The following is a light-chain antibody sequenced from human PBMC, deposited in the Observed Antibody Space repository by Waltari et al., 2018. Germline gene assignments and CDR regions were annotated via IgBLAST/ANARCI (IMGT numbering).Light chain of an antibody. CDR2: EVS. CDR3: TSFTRTSIWV. V-gene: IGLV2-14*01. Sequence: QSALTQPASVSGSPGQSITISCTGTSSDVGLYNYVSWYQQHPGKAPKLMFYEVSKRPSGVSNRFSGSKSGNTASLTISGLQAEDEADYYCTSFTRTSIWVFGGGTKLTVL. CDR1: SSDVGLYNY. J-gene: IGLJ3*02.